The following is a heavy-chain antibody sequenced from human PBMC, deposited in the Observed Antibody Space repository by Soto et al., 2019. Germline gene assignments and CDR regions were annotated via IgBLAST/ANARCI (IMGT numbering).Heavy chain of an antibody. V-gene: IGHV1-18*01. CDR3: ARDRSSSDY. D-gene: IGHD6-6*01. CDR1: GYTFTDFG. Sequence: GASVKVSCKTSGYTFTDFGASWVRQAPGQGLEWMGWISAYNGNTDYAQKFQARVTMTKDTSTSTAYMELRSLRSDDTAMYYCARDRSSSDYWGQGTLVTVSS. J-gene: IGHJ4*02. CDR2: ISAYNGNT.